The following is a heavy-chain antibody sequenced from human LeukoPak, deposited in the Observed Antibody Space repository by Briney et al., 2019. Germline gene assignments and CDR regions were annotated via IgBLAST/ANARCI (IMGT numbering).Heavy chain of an antibody. J-gene: IGHJ1*01. V-gene: IGHV4-61*02. D-gene: IGHD3-22*01. CDR2: FYTSGST. Sequence: SETLSLTCTVSGGSISYGNYYWSWIRQPAGKGLEWIGRFYTSGSTTYNPSLKSRVTISLDTSKNQLSLKLSSVTAADTAIYYCAEDSSGYYSSFQHWGQGTLVTVSS. CDR3: AEDSSGYYSSFQH. CDR1: GGSISYGNYY.